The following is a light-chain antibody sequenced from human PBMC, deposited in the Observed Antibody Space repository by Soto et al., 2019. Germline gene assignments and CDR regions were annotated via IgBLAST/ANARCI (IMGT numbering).Light chain of an antibody. Sequence: DIVLTQSPGTLSLSPGERATLSCRASQSVSSSYLAWYQQKPGQAPRLLIYGASSRATGIPDRFSGSGSGTDFTLIISRLEPEDFAVYYCQKYGSSSYTFGQGTKLEIK. J-gene: IGKJ2*01. CDR2: GAS. CDR3: QKYGSSSYT. V-gene: IGKV3-20*01. CDR1: QSVSSSY.